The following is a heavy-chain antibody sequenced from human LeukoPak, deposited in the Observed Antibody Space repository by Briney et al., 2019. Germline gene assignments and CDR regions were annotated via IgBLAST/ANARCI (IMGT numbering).Heavy chain of an antibody. Sequence: GGSLRLSCAASGFTFSSYGMHWVRQAPGKGLEWVAFIRYDGSNKYYADSVKGRFTISRDNSKNTLYLQMNSLRAEDTAVYYCAKDIKAYYYGSGDPWGQGTLVTVSS. D-gene: IGHD3-10*01. V-gene: IGHV3-30*02. CDR3: AKDIKAYYYGSGDP. CDR1: GFTFSSYG. J-gene: IGHJ5*02. CDR2: IRYDGSNK.